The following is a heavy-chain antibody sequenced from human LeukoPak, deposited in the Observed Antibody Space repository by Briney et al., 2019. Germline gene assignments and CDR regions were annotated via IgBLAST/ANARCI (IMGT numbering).Heavy chain of an antibody. CDR2: IFYSGST. CDR1: GGSISSYY. V-gene: IGHV4-59*08. J-gene: IGHJ4*02. Sequence: TETLSLTCTVSGGSISSYYWSWIRQPPGKGLEWIGYIFYSGSTNYNPSLKSRVTISVDTSKNQVSLKLRSVTAADTAVYYCARTNPSFDYWGQGTLVTVSS. CDR3: ARTNPSFDY.